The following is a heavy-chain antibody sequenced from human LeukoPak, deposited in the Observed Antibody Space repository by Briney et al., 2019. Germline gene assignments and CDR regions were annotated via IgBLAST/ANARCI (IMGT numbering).Heavy chain of an antibody. CDR1: GGSFSGYY. V-gene: IGHV4-34*01. CDR3: ARDPRDPIDKWFDP. CDR2: INDSGNT. J-gene: IGHJ5*02. Sequence: SETLSLTCAVYGGSFSGYYWSWIRQPPGKGLEWIGEINDSGNTNYNPSLKSRVTISVDTSKNQFSLKLSSVTAADTAVYYCARDPRDPIDKWFDPWGQGTLVTVSS.